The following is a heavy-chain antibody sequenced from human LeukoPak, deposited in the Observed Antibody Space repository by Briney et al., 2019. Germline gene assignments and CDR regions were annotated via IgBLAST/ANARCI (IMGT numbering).Heavy chain of an antibody. Sequence: ASVKVSCKASGYTFTSYAMNWVRQAPGQGLEWMGWISGYNGNTDYAQKFQGRVTMTTDRSTNTVYLELRSLRSDDTAVYYCARDRPTMITFGGVIIAAYWGQGTLVSVSS. CDR1: GYTFTSYA. V-gene: IGHV1-18*01. CDR3: ARDRPTMITFGGVIIAAY. D-gene: IGHD3-16*02. CDR2: ISGYNGNT. J-gene: IGHJ4*02.